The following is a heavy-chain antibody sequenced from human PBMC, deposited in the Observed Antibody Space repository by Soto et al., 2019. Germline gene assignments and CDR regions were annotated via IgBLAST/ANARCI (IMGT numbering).Heavy chain of an antibody. J-gene: IGHJ4*02. Sequence: GGSLRLSCAASGFTFSGYWMNWVRQAPGKGLEWVANVKQDGSEKHYVDSVKGRFTISRDNAKNSLYLQMNSLRAEDTAIYYCMTTETTLEFWGQGALVTVS. D-gene: IGHD4-17*01. CDR2: VKQDGSEK. CDR1: GFTFSGYW. CDR3: MTTETTLEF. V-gene: IGHV3-7*01.